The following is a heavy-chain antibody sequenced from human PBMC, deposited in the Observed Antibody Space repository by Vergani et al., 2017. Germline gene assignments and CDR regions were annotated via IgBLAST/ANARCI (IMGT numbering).Heavy chain of an antibody. D-gene: IGHD4-11*01. V-gene: IGHV1-18*01. Sequence: QVQLVQFGAEVKKPGASVKVSCKASGYTFTSYGISWVRQAPGQGLEWMGWISAYNGNTNYAQKLQGRVTMTTDTSTSTAYMELRSLRSDDTAVYYCARDTAVTTVDGDIFIYYYGMDVWGQGTTVTVSS. CDR3: ARDTAVTTVDGDIFIYYYGMDV. J-gene: IGHJ6*02. CDR2: ISAYNGNT. CDR1: GYTFTSYG.